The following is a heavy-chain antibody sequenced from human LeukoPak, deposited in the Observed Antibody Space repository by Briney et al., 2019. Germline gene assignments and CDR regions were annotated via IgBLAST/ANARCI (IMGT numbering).Heavy chain of an antibody. V-gene: IGHV1-18*01. CDR1: GYTFTRCG. J-gene: IGHJ4*02. D-gene: IGHD2-21*02. CDR2: ISSYKGNT. CDR3: ARDRLFGTSGDCYS. Sequence: GASEKVSCKPSGYTFTRCGFSLVRDAPGPRLEWRGWISSYKGNTNYAQKLQGRVTMTTDTSTSTAYMELRSLRSDDTAVYYCARDRLFGTSGDCYSWGQGTLVTVSS.